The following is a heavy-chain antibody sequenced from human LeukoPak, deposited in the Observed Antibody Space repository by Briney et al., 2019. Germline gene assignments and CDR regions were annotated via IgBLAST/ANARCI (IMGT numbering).Heavy chain of an antibody. CDR2: FDPEDGET. V-gene: IGHV1-24*01. J-gene: IGHJ6*02. Sequence: GASLKVSCKVSGYTLTELSMHWVRQAPGKGREWMGGFDPEDGETIYAQKFQGRVTMNEDTSTDTAYMELSRLRSDDTAVYYCARDKIEVPAIGQAQNYGMDVWGHGTTVTVSS. D-gene: IGHD2-2*01. CDR1: GYTLTELS. CDR3: ARDKIEVPAIGQAQNYGMDV.